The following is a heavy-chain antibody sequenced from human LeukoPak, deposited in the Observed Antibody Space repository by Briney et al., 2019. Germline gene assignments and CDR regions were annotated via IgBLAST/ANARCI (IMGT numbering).Heavy chain of an antibody. Sequence: SETLSLTCTVSDGSIATGTFYWSWIRQPAGKGLEWIGRIYTSGSTNYNPSLTSRVIISIDASKNQFSLQLSSVTAADTALYYCARHWTRYCSGGSCYSWAFDIWGQGTMVTVSS. J-gene: IGHJ3*02. D-gene: IGHD2-15*01. V-gene: IGHV4-61*02. CDR1: DGSIATGTFY. CDR2: IYTSGST. CDR3: ARHWTRYCSGGSCYSWAFDI.